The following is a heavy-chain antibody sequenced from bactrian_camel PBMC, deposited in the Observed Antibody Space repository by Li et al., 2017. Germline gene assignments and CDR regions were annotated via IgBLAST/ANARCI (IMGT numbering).Heavy chain of an antibody. CDR3: ATDHSPAWMGWPTFSY. Sequence: VQLVESGGGLVQPGGSLRLSCIASGFTFSSSDMSWVRQAPGKGLEWVSIINRGGTTYYADSMKGRFTISRDNAKNTVYLQMNTLKSEDTALYYCATDHSPAWMGWPTFSYWGQGTQVTVS. J-gene: IGHJ6*01. CDR2: IINRGGTT. V-gene: IGHV3S40*01. D-gene: IGHD5*01. CDR1: GFTFSSSD.